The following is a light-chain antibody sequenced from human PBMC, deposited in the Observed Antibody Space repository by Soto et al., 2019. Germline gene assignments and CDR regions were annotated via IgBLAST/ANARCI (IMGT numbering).Light chain of an antibody. CDR1: SSDVGGYNY. CDR3: RSYAGNNNCV. Sequence: QSALTQPPSASGSPGQSVTISCTGTSSDVGGYNYVSWYQQHPGKAPKLMIYDVSKRPSGVPDRFSGSKSGNTASLTVSGLQAEDEADYHCRSYAGNNNCVFGPGAKVTVL. V-gene: IGLV2-8*01. J-gene: IGLJ1*01. CDR2: DVS.